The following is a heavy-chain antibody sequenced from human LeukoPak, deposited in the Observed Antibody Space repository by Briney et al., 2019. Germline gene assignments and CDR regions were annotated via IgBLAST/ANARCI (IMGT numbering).Heavy chain of an antibody. V-gene: IGHV3-7*03. Sequence: GGSLRLSCAGSGFTFSRHWMNWVRQAPGKGLEWVANIKQGGGETNYVGSVKGRFTVSRDDANKLVYLQMDSLRADDTAIYYCARGPHYGARTGHLDYWGQGTLVTVSS. J-gene: IGHJ4*02. D-gene: IGHD4/OR15-4a*01. CDR3: ARGPHYGARTGHLDY. CDR1: GFTFSRHW. CDR2: IKQGGGET.